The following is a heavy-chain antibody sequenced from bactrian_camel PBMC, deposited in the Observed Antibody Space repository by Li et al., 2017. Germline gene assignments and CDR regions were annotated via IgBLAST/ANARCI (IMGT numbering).Heavy chain of an antibody. CDR1: GFTFSNFA. CDR2: IDSDGRRT. V-gene: IGHV3S31*01. CDR3: ATGWDSRYMWYQRPSYKY. D-gene: IGHD5*01. Sequence: QLVESGGGLVQPGGSLRLSCAASGFTFSNFAMSWVRQAPGKEREGIAGIDSDGRRTYAESVKGRFTISQDNTKNTLDLQMTNLQPEDTAMYYCATGWDSRYMWYQRPSYKYWGQGTQVTVS. J-gene: IGHJ4*01.